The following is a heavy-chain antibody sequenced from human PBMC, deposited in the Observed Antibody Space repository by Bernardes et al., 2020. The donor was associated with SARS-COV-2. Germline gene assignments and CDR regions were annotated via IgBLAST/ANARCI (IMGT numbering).Heavy chain of an antibody. D-gene: IGHD3-3*01. J-gene: IGHJ4*02. V-gene: IGHV3-30*18. CDR1: GFTINNYA. Sequence: LSLSCAVSGFTINNYAIHWVRKGPGTGLERVAVISYEGSKNLYSESVRGRFTTSRDHTKNTLYLQMNSLRTEGTAVYYCAKAKSLLHFLEWLTVDYWGQGTMVTVSS. CDR2: ISYEGSKN. CDR3: AKAKSLLHFLEWLTVDY.